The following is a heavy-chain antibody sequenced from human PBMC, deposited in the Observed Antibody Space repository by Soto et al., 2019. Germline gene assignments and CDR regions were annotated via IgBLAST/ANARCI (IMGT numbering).Heavy chain of an antibody. CDR1: GFSLNTNAVG. D-gene: IGHD6-19*01. V-gene: IGHV2-5*02. J-gene: IGHJ4*02. CDR3: AHRRVRDSSGENFDS. Sequence: QITMKESGTTLVKPTQTITLTCTFSGFSLNTNAVGVAWIRQPPGKALQWLALLYWDDDKRYSPSLKSRLTITTDTSKNQVVLTMTNMDPEDTATYYCAHRRVRDSSGENFDSWGQGTLVSVSS. CDR2: LYWDDDK.